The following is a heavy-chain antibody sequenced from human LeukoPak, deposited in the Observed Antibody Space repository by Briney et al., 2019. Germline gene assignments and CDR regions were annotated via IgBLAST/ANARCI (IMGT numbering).Heavy chain of an antibody. D-gene: IGHD1-26*01. V-gene: IGHV3-74*01. Sequence: QPGGSLRLSCAASGFTFSIHWMRWVRQAPGKGLVWVSHISGDGRGTTYADPVKGRFTISRDNAKNTLYLQMNSLRAEDTAVYYCARGGLGVGADYWGQGTLVTVSS. CDR2: ISGDGRGT. CDR3: ARGGLGVGADY. J-gene: IGHJ4*02. CDR1: GFTFSIHW.